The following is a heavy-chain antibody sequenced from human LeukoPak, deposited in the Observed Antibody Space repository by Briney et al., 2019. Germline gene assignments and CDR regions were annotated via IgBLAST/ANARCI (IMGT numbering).Heavy chain of an antibody. CDR2: INPNSSGT. V-gene: IGHV1-2*06. J-gene: IGHJ6*02. Sequence: ASVKVSCKASGYTFTGYYMHWVRQAPGQGLEWMGRINPNSSGTNYAQKFQGRVTMTRDTSISTAYMELSRLRSDDTAVYYCARVRAAMIGSPGGAKYLWNGMDVWGQGTTVTVSS. CDR3: ARVRAAMIGSPGGAKYLWNGMDV. CDR1: GYTFTGYY. D-gene: IGHD3-22*01.